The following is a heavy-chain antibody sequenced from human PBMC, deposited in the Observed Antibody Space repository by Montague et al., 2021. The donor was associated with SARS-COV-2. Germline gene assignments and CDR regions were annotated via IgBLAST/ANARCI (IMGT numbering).Heavy chain of an antibody. Sequence: SETLSLTCAVYGGSISSYYWSWIRQSPGKGLEWIGYIYYSGSTNYNPSLKSRVTISVDTSKNQFSLKLRSVTAADTAVYYCARGQLWFDYWGQGTLVTVSS. CDR3: ARGQLWFDY. V-gene: IGHV4-59*08. D-gene: IGHD5-18*01. CDR1: GGSISSYY. J-gene: IGHJ4*02. CDR2: IYYSGST.